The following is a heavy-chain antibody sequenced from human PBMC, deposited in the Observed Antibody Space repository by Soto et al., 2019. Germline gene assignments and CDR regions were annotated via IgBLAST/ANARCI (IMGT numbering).Heavy chain of an antibody. Sequence: PGGSLRLSCAASGFTFSSYAMSWVRQAPGKGLEWVSAISGSGGSTYYADSVKGRFTISRDNSKNTLYLQMNSLRAEDTAVYYCAKAPVPYGDHIYDYYYYGMDVWGQGTTVTVSS. J-gene: IGHJ6*02. CDR3: AKAPVPYGDHIYDYYYYGMDV. CDR2: ISGSGGST. V-gene: IGHV3-23*01. D-gene: IGHD4-17*01. CDR1: GFTFSSYA.